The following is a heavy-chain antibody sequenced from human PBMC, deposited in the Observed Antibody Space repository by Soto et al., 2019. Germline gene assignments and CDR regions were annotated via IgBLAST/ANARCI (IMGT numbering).Heavy chain of an antibody. CDR3: AKRGCSGGGCYFPFDY. V-gene: IGHV3-23*01. CDR2: IKYSGGST. CDR1: GFTFSSYA. J-gene: IGHJ4*02. D-gene: IGHD2-15*01. Sequence: EVQLLESGGGLVQPGGSLRLSCAASGFTFSSYAMSWVRQAPGKGLEWVSAIKYSGGSTYYADSVKGRFTISRDNSKNTRYLKMNSMRAEDTAVYYCAKRGCSGGGCYFPFDYWGQGTLVTVAS.